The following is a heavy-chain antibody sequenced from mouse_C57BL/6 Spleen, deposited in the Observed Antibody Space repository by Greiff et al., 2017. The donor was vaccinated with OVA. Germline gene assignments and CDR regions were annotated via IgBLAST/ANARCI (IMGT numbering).Heavy chain of an antibody. J-gene: IGHJ2*01. CDR3: ARSEFGRDGFDY. V-gene: IGHV1-61*01. CDR1: GYTFTSYW. Sequence: QVQLQQSGAELVRPGSSVKLSCKASGYTFTSYWMDWVKQRPGQGLEWIGNIYPSDSETHYNQKFKDKATLTVDKSSSTAYMQLSSLTSEDSAVYYCARSEFGRDGFDYWGQGTTLTVSS. CDR2: IYPSDSET.